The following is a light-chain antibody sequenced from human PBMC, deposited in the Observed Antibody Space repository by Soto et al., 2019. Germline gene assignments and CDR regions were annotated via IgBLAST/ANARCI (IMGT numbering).Light chain of an antibody. J-gene: IGLJ1*01. CDR2: DVT. CDR3: GSITRSSTSV. Sequence: QSALRQPASVSGSPGQSITISCTGTTSDVGGFEYVSWYQHQPGKAPKLIIYDVTKRPSGVSNRFSGSKSGNTASLTISGIQAEDEGDYYCGSITRSSTSVFGTGTKLTVL. V-gene: IGLV2-14*01. CDR1: TSDVGGFEY.